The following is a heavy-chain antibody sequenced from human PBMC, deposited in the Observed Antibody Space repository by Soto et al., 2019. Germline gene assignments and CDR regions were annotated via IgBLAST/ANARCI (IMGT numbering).Heavy chain of an antibody. D-gene: IGHD6-6*01. J-gene: IGHJ4*02. CDR1: GDSVSSNSAA. CDR2: TYYRSRWYN. V-gene: IGHV6-1*01. Sequence: SQTLSLTCAISGDSVSSNSAAWNWVRQSPSRGLEWLGRTYYRSRWYNEYAVSVKSRINLNPDASRNQFSLQLNSVTPEDTAIYYYARGRLSTSSETVQACPFDHRGQRTQGTVSS. CDR3: ARGRLSTSSETVQACPFDH.